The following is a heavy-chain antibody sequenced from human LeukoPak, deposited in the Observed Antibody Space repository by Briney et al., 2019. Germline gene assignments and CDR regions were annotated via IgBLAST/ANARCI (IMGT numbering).Heavy chain of an antibody. CDR2: FDPEDGGT. Sequence: ASVKVSCKVSGYTLTELSMHWVRQAPGKGLEWMGGFDPEDGGTIYAQKFQGRVTMTEDTSTDTAYMELSSLRSEDTAVYYCATDGLIVVVVAATGRAFDIWGQGTMVTVSS. J-gene: IGHJ3*02. CDR1: GYTLTELS. D-gene: IGHD2-15*01. CDR3: ATDGLIVVVVAATGRAFDI. V-gene: IGHV1-24*01.